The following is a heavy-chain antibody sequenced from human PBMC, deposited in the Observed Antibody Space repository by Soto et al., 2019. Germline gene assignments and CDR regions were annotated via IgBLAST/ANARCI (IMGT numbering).Heavy chain of an antibody. CDR1: GYTFTGYY. D-gene: IGHD6-6*01. J-gene: IGHJ5*02. CDR3: AREYRIAARSFVVDWFDP. V-gene: IGHV1-2*04. CDR2: INPNSGGT. Sequence: GASVKVSCKASGYTFTGYYMHWGRQAPGQGLEWMGWINPNSGGTNYAQKFQGWVTMTRDTSISTAYMELSRLRSDDTAVYYCAREYRIAARSFVVDWFDPWGQGTLVTVSS.